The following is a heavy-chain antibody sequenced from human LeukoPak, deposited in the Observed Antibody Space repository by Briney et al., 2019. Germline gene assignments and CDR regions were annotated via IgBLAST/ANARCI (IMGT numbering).Heavy chain of an antibody. D-gene: IGHD3-22*01. CDR3: ARDVYYYDSSGHDF. Sequence: PGGSLRLSCAASGFTFSNYWMNWVRQAPGKGPEWVANIKRDGSEKYYVDSVRGRFTISRDNVKNSLYLQLSSLKAEDTGIYYCARDVYYYDSSGHDFWGQGTLVTVSS. J-gene: IGHJ4*02. CDR2: IKRDGSEK. CDR1: GFTFSNYW. V-gene: IGHV3-7*01.